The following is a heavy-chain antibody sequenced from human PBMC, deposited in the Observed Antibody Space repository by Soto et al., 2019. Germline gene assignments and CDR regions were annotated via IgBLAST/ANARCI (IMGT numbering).Heavy chain of an antibody. CDR1: GYSFTSYW. Sequence: GESLKISCKGSGYSFTSYWISWVRQMPGKGLEWMGIIYPGDSDTRYSPSFQGQVTISADKSISTAYLQWSSLKASDTAMYYCASLYYDSSGYSDAFDIWGQGTMVTVSS. J-gene: IGHJ3*02. V-gene: IGHV5-51*01. CDR2: IYPGDSDT. CDR3: ASLYYDSSGYSDAFDI. D-gene: IGHD3-22*01.